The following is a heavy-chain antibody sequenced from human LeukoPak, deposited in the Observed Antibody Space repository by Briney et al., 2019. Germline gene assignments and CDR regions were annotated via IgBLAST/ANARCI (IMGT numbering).Heavy chain of an antibody. D-gene: IGHD4-17*01. CDR3: AKDLCAVTTGCAFDI. Sequence: GRSLRLSCAASGFTFDDYAMHWVRQAPGKGLEWVSGISWNSGSIGYVDSVKGRFTISRDNAKNSLYLQMNSLRAEDMALYYCAKDLCAVTTGCAFDIWGQGTMVTVSS. CDR2: ISWNSGSI. V-gene: IGHV3-9*03. J-gene: IGHJ3*02. CDR1: GFTFDDYA.